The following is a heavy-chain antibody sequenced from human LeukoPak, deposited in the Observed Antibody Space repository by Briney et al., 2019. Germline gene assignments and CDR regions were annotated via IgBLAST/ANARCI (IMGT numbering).Heavy chain of an antibody. J-gene: IGHJ4*02. CDR2: ISGSGANT. CDR1: GFTFSTYS. Sequence: GGSLRLSCAASGFTFSTYSMSWVRLAPGKGREWVSGISGSGANTYYADSVKGRFTISRDNSKNTLYLQMNSLRAEDTAVFYCAKYPASGGYFDYWGQGTLVTVSS. V-gene: IGHV3-23*01. D-gene: IGHD2-8*02. CDR3: AKYPASGGYFDY.